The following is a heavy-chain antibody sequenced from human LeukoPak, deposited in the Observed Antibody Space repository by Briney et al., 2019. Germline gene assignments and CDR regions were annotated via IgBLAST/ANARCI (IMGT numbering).Heavy chain of an antibody. CDR1: GFTFSSYA. J-gene: IGHJ6*03. D-gene: IGHD3-3*01. V-gene: IGHV3-30*04. CDR2: ISYDGSGK. Sequence: GGSLRLSCTASGFTFSSYAMHWVRQAPGKGLEWVALISYDGSGKYYADSVKGRFTISRDNSKNTLYLQMNNLRSEDTAVYYCPRDPGSLESYYYMDVWGKGTTVTVSS. CDR3: PRDPGSLESYYYMDV.